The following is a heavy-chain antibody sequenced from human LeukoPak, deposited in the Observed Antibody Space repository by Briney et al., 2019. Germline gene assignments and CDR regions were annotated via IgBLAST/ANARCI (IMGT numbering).Heavy chain of an antibody. V-gene: IGHV3-11*01. D-gene: IGHD2-15*01. Sequence: GGSLRLSCAASGFTVSSNYMSWVRQAPGKGLEWASYISSSGSTIYYADSVKGRFTISRDNAKNSLYLQMNSLRAEDTAVYYCARDYENCSGGSCYDYYYYGMDVWGQGTTVTVSS. CDR2: ISSSGSTI. CDR1: GFTVSSNY. CDR3: ARDYENCSGGSCYDYYYYGMDV. J-gene: IGHJ6*02.